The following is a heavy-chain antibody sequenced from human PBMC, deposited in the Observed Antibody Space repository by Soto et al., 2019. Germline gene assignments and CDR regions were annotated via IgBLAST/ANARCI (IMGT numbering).Heavy chain of an antibody. CDR2: IYYSGST. CDR3: ARAPPPADFWSGYGFDY. Sequence: TLSLTCHVSGGSISSYCWSWIRQPPGKGLEWMGYIYYSGSTNYNPSLKSRVTISVDTSKNQFSLKLSSVTAADTAVYYCARAPPPADFWSGYGFDYWGQGTLVTVSS. CDR1: GGSISSYC. D-gene: IGHD3-3*01. V-gene: IGHV4-59*01. J-gene: IGHJ4*02.